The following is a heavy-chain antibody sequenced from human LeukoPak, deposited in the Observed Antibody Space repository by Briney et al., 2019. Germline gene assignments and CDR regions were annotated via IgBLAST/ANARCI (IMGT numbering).Heavy chain of an antibody. CDR2: ISSSGSYI. CDR3: ARRVIVVGLDY. V-gene: IGHV3-21*01. CDR1: GFTVTSNY. Sequence: KSGGSLRLSCAASGFTVTSNYMNWVRQAPGKGLEWVSSISSSGSYIFYADSVKGRLTISRDNAKNSLYLQMSSLRAEDTAVYYCARRVIVVGLDYWGQGTLVTVSS. D-gene: IGHD3-22*01. J-gene: IGHJ4*02.